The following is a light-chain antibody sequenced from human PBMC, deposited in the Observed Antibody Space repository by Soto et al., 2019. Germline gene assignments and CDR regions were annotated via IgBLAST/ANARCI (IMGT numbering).Light chain of an antibody. CDR3: QQYNSYLT. Sequence: EIQITQSPSSLSASVGDRVTITCKAIQDMSNYLNWYQQKPGKAPKLLIYDASNLETGVPSRFSGSGYGTEFTLTISSLQPDDFATYYCQQYNSYLTFGQGTKVDIK. CDR1: QDMSNY. CDR2: DAS. V-gene: IGKV1-33*01. J-gene: IGKJ1*01.